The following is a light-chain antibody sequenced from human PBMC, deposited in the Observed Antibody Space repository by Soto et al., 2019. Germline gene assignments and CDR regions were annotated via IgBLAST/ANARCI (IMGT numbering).Light chain of an antibody. CDR1: SSNIGRNY. J-gene: IGLJ2*01. CDR2: RNN. V-gene: IGLV1-47*01. CDR3: AAWDDTLRAVV. Sequence: QSVLSQQPSASGTPGQRVSISCSGSSSNIGRNYVYWFQQLPGAAPKLLIYRNNQRPSGVPDGISGSKSGTSASLDISGLRSEDEADYYCAAWDDTLRAVVFGGGTKLTVL.